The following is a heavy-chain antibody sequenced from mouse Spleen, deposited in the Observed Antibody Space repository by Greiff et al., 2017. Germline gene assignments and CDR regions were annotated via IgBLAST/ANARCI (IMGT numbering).Heavy chain of an antibody. CDR3: ARDLLTGRHFDV. CDR1: GFTFSSYA. CDR2: ISDGGSYT. V-gene: IGHV5-4*01. Sequence: EVKLMESGGGLVKPGGSLKLSCAASGFTFSSYAMSWVRQTPEKRLEWVATISDGGSYTYYPDNVKGRFTISRDNAKNNLYLQMSHLKSEDTAMYYCARDLLTGRHFDVWGTGTTVTVSS. J-gene: IGHJ1*03. D-gene: IGHD4-1*01.